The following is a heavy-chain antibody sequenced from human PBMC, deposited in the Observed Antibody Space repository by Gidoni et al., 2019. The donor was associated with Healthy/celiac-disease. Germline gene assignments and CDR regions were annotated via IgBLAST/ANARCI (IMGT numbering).Heavy chain of an antibody. Sequence: QLQLQESGPGLVKPSETLSLTCTVSGGSISRSSYYWGWIRQPPGKGLEWIGSIYYSGSTYYNPSLKSRVTISVDTSKNQFSLKLSSVTAADTAVYYCARHIGITFGGVIATFDPWGQGTLVTVSS. D-gene: IGHD3-16*02. J-gene: IGHJ5*02. CDR3: ARHIGITFGGVIATFDP. CDR1: GGSISRSSYY. CDR2: IYYSGST. V-gene: IGHV4-39*01.